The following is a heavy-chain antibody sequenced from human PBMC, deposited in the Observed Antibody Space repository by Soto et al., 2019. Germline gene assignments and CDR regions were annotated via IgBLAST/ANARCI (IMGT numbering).Heavy chain of an antibody. V-gene: IGHV3-21*01. D-gene: IGHD5-18*01. CDR1: GFTFSSYS. CDR3: ARDAGGYSYGYYFDY. CDR2: ISSSSSYI. Sequence: EVQLVESGGGLVKPGGSLRLSCAASGFTFSSYSMNWVRQAPGKGLEWVSSISSSSSYIYYADSVKGRFTISRDNAKKSLYLQMNSRRAEDTAVYYCARDAGGYSYGYYFDYWGQGTLVTVSS. J-gene: IGHJ4*02.